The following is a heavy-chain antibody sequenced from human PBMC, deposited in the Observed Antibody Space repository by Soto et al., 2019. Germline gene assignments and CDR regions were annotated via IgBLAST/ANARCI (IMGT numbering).Heavy chain of an antibody. CDR3: ARDSSGYQGHYFDY. D-gene: IGHD3-22*01. J-gene: IGHJ4*02. V-gene: IGHV3-33*01. CDR2: IWYDGSNK. CDR1: GFTFSSYG. Sequence: PGGSLRLSCAASGFTFSSYGMHWVRQAPGKGLEWVAVIWYDGSNKYYADSVKGRFTISRDNSKNTLYLQMNSLRAEDTAVYYCARDSSGYQGHYFDYWGQGTLVTVSS.